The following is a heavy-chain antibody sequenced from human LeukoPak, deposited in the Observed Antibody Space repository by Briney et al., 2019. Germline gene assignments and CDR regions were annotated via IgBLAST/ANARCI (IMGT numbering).Heavy chain of an antibody. D-gene: IGHD3-10*01. CDR2: IYTSGST. J-gene: IGHJ4*02. V-gene: IGHV4-61*02. CDR3: ARSGSPLDY. Sequence: SETLSLTCTVSGGSISSGSYYWSWIRQPAGKGLEWIGRIYTSGSTNYNPSLKSRVTISVDTYKNQFSLKLSSVTAADTAVYYCARSGSPLDYWGQGTLVTVSS. CDR1: GGSISSGSYY.